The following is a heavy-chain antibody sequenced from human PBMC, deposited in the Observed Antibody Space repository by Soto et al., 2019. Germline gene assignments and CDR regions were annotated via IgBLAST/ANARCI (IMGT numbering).Heavy chain of an antibody. J-gene: IGHJ4*02. D-gene: IGHD1-7*01. Sequence: ASVKVSCKTSGYTFSDYFIHWVRQAPGQGLEWMGWINPSTGGTTYAQRFHGRVTMTKDTSISAAYMELSNLRSDDAAVYYCAREELSFEPPPFPNPLLWGRGTLVTVSS. CDR3: AREELSFEPPPFPNPLL. V-gene: IGHV1-2*02. CDR1: GYTFSDYF. CDR2: INPSTGGT.